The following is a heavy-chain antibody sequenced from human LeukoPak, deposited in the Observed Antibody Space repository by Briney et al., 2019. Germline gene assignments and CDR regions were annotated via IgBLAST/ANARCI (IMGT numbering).Heavy chain of an antibody. CDR3: ARSPQGTGSPADY. Sequence: GGSLRLSCGDSGSSFSSYSMNWVRQAPGKDLEWVSSISSSSKYIYYADSVKGRLTISRDNAKNSLYLQMNGLRAVDTAVYYCARSPQGTGSPADYWGQGTLVTVSS. CDR1: GSSFSSYS. J-gene: IGHJ4*02. CDR2: ISSSSKYI. V-gene: IGHV3-21*01. D-gene: IGHD1-1*01.